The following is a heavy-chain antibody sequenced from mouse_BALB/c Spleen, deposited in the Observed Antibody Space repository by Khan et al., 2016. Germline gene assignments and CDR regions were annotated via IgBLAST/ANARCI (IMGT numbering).Heavy chain of an antibody. V-gene: IGHV9-3-1*01. Sequence: QIQLVQSGPELKKPGETVKISCKASGYTFTNYGMNWVKQAPGKGLKWMGWINTSPGEPTYADDFKGRFAFSFETSASTAYLQINNLKNEDTATYFCARLSRYYTMDYWGQGTSVTVSS. CDR3: ARLSRYYTMDY. CDR2: INTSPGEP. CDR1: GYTFTNYG. J-gene: IGHJ4*01.